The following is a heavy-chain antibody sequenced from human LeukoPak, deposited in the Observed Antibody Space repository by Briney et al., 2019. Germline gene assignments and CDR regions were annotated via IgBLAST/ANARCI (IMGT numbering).Heavy chain of an antibody. Sequence: ASVKVSYKVSGYTLTELSMHWVRQAPGKGLEWMGGFDPEDGETIYAQKFQGRVTMTEDTSTDTAYMGLSSLRSEDTAVYYCARDGLVVVPATSNYYYYGMDVWGQGTTVTVSS. V-gene: IGHV1-24*01. D-gene: IGHD2-15*01. CDR3: ARDGLVVVPATSNYYYYGMDV. CDR2: FDPEDGET. J-gene: IGHJ6*02. CDR1: GYTLTELS.